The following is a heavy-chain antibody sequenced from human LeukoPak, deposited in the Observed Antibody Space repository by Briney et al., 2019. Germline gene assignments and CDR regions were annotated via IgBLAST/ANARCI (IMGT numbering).Heavy chain of an antibody. V-gene: IGHV1-69*04. D-gene: IGHD3-3*01. CDR2: IIPILGIA. CDR3: ARDQGATIFGVVIMGAFDI. J-gene: IGHJ3*02. Sequence: GASVKVSCKASGGTFSSYTISWVRQAPGQGLEWMGRIIPILGIANYAQKFQGRVTITADKSTSTAYIELSSLRSEDTAVYYCARDQGATIFGVVIMGAFDIWGQGTMVTVSS. CDR1: GGTFSSYT.